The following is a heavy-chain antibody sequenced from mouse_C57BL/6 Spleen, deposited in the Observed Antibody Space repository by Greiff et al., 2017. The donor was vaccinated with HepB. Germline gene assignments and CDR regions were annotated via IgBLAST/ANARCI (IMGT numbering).Heavy chain of an antibody. Sequence: EVKLVESGGGLVQPGGSLKLSCAASGFTFSDYYMYWVRQTPEKRLEWVAYISNGGGSTDYPDTVKGRFTISRDNAKNTLYLQMSRLKSEDTAMYYCARLDYDGAWFAYWGQGTLVTVSA. V-gene: IGHV5-12*01. CDR3: ARLDYDGAWFAY. J-gene: IGHJ3*01. D-gene: IGHD2-4*01. CDR1: GFTFSDYY. CDR2: ISNGGGST.